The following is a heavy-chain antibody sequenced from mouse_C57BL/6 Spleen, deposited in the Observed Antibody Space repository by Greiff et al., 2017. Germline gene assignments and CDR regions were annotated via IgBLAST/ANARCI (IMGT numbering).Heavy chain of an antibody. Sequence: VKLVEPGAELVKPGASVKISCKASGYAFSSYWMNWVKQRPGKGLEWIGQIYPGDGDTNYNGKFKGKATLTADKSSSTAYMQLSSLTSEDSAVYFCARGDYSDYWGQGTTLTVSS. V-gene: IGHV1-80*01. CDR1: GYAFSSYW. CDR3: ARGDYSDY. CDR2: IYPGDGDT. J-gene: IGHJ2*01.